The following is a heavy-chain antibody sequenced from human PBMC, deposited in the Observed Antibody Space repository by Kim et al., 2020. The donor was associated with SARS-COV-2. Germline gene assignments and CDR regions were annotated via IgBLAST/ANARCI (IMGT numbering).Heavy chain of an antibody. CDR1: GYSFSTYW. CDR2: IYPTDSDT. J-gene: IGHJ4*02. D-gene: IGHD6-19*01. V-gene: IGHV5-51*01. Sequence: GESLKISCTCSGYSFSTYWIGWVRQMPGKGLEWMGVIYPTDSDTRYSPSFQGQVAISADKSISTAYLQWSSLKASDTAVYYCARGSWGGWYPGGVIDYWGQGTLVTVSS. CDR3: ARGSWGGWYPGGVIDY.